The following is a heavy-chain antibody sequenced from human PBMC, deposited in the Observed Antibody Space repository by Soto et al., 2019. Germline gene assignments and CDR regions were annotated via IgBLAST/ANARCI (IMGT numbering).Heavy chain of an antibody. CDR2: FDPEDGET. V-gene: IGHV1-24*01. D-gene: IGHD6-19*01. CDR3: ATGRYSSGWNFDY. Sequence: WASVKVSCKVSGYTLTELSMHWVRQAPGKGLEWMGGFDPEDGETIYAQKFQGRVTMTEDTSTNTAYMELSSLRSEDTAVYYCATGRYSSGWNFDYWGQGTLVTVSS. CDR1: GYTLTELS. J-gene: IGHJ4*02.